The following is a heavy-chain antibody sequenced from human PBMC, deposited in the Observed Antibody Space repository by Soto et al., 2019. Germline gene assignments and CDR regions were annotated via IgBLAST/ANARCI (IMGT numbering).Heavy chain of an antibody. CDR3: AGGEESKYYYYYYGMDV. J-gene: IGHJ6*02. Sequence: QVPLVQSGAEVKKPGASVKVSCKASGYTFTSYGISWVRQAPGQGPEWMGWISAYNGNTNYAQKLQGRVTMTTDTTTSTAYMELRSMRSDDTAVYYCAGGEESKYYYYYYGMDVWGQGTTVTVSS. D-gene: IGHD1-26*01. CDR2: ISAYNGNT. CDR1: GYTFTSYG. V-gene: IGHV1-18*01.